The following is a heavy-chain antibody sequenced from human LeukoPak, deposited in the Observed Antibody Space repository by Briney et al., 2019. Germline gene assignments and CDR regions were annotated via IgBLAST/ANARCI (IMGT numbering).Heavy chain of an antibody. J-gene: IGHJ4*02. CDR2: IIPIFGTA. CDR1: GGTFSSYA. Sequence: SVKVSCKASGGTFSSYAISWVRQAPGQGLEWMGGIIPIFGTANYAQKFQGRVTITTDESTSTAYMELSSLRSEDTAVYYCARDKGNGDYVITYWGQGTLVTVSS. CDR3: ARDKGNGDYVITY. D-gene: IGHD4-17*01. V-gene: IGHV1-69*05.